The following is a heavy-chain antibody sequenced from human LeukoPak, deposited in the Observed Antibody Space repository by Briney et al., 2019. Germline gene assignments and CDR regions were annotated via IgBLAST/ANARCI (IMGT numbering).Heavy chain of an antibody. V-gene: IGHV3-23*01. CDR2: ISGSGGST. J-gene: IGHJ4*02. CDR3: AKNGYDGSGYLYFDY. CDR1: GFTFSTYA. D-gene: IGHD3-22*01. Sequence: PGGSLRLSCAASGFTFSTYAVSWVRQAPGKGLEWVSAISGSGGSTYYADSVKGRFTISRDNSKNTLYLQMNSLRAEDTAVYYCAKNGYDGSGYLYFDYWGQGTLVTVSS.